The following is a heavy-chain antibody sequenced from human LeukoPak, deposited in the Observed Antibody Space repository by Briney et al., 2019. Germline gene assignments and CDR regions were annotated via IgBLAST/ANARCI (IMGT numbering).Heavy chain of an antibody. J-gene: IGHJ4*02. V-gene: IGHV3-30*02. CDR1: GFTFSTYG. CDR3: ANLARPLDY. Sequence: GGSLRLSCAAPGFTFSTYGMHWVRQAPGKGLEWVAFIRYDGSNEYLDSVKGRFTISRDNSKNTLYLQMNSLKPEDTAVYYCANLARPLDYWGQGALVTVSS. D-gene: IGHD6-6*01. CDR2: IRYDGSNE.